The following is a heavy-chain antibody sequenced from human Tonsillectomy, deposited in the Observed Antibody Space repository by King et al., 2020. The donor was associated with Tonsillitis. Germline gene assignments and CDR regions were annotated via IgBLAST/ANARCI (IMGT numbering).Heavy chain of an antibody. Sequence: VQLVESGGGLVQPGGSLRLSCAASGFTFSSPWMSWVRQAPGKGLEWVANIQQHGSEKYYVDSVKGRLTISRDNAKNSLYLQMNSLRAEDTAVYYCARALTSGWAFDYWGQGTLVTVSS. V-gene: IGHV3-7*01. CDR2: IQQHGSEK. J-gene: IGHJ4*02. D-gene: IGHD3-10*01. CDR1: GFTFSSPW. CDR3: ARALTSGWAFDY.